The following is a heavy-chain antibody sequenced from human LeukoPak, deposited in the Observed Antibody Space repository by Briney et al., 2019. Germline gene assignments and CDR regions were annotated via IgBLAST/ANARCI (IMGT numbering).Heavy chain of an antibody. CDR2: IGTAGDT. V-gene: IGHV3-13*01. J-gene: IGHJ6*02. CDR1: GFTFSSYD. Sequence: GGSLRLSCAASGFTFSSYDMHWVRQATGKGLEWVSAIGTAGDTYYPGSVKGRFTISRENAKNSLYLQMNSLRAEDTVVYYCARAQRYGDYDYYYGMDVWGQGTTVTVSS. CDR3: ARAQRYGDYDYYYGMDV. D-gene: IGHD4-17*01.